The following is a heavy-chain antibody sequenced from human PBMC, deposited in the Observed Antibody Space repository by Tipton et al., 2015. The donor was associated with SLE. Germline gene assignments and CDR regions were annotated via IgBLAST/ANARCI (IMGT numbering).Heavy chain of an antibody. V-gene: IGHV1-46*01. Sequence: QVQLVQSGAEVKKPGASVKVSCKASGYTFTSYYMHWVRQAPGRGLEWMGIINPSGGSTSYAQKFQGRVTMTRDTSTSTVYMELSSLRSEDTAVYYCASRGVRVGDPSAFDIWGQGTMVPVSS. J-gene: IGHJ3*02. CDR3: ASRGVRVGDPSAFDI. D-gene: IGHD3-10*01. CDR2: INPSGGST. CDR1: GYTFTSYY.